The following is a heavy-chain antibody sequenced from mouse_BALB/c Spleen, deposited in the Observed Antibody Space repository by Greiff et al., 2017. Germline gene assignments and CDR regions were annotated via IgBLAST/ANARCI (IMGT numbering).Heavy chain of an antibody. V-gene: IGHV14-3*02. CDR3: ASITTATVAY. J-gene: IGHJ3*01. D-gene: IGHD1-2*01. CDR1: GFNIKDTY. CDR2: IDPANGNT. Sequence: VQLQQSGAELVKPGASVKLSCTASGFNIKDTYMHWVKQRPEQGLAWIGRIDPANGNTKYDPKFQGKATITADTSSNTAYLQLSSLTSEDTAVYYCASITTATVAYWGQGALVTVSA.